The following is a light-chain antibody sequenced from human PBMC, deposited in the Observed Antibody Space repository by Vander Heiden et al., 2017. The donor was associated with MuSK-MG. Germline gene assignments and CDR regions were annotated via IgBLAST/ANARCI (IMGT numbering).Light chain of an antibody. V-gene: IGLV2-14*03. Sequence: QSALTQPVSVSGSPGQSIAISCTGTSSDLGRYSYVSWYQQHPGKAPKLMIYDVSNRPSGVSNRFSGSKSGNTASLTVSGLQAEDEADYYCTSYTSSSTWMFGGGTKLTVL. CDR3: TSYTSSSTWM. CDR1: SSDLGRYSY. J-gene: IGLJ3*02. CDR2: DVS.